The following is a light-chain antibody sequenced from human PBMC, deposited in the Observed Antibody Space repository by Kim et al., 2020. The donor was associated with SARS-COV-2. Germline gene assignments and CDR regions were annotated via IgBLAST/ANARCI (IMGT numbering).Light chain of an antibody. CDR1: QTISSY. J-gene: IGKJ2*01. V-gene: IGKV1-39*01. CDR3: QQSYSTPHT. Sequence: SASVGDRVTITCRASQTISSYVNWYQQKPGKDPKLLIYETSSLHSGVPSRFSGSESGTDFTLTISSLQPEDFATYYCQQSYSTPHTFGQGTKLEI. CDR2: ETS.